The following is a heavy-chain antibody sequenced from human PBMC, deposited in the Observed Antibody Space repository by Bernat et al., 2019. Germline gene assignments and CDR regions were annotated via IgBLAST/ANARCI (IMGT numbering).Heavy chain of an antibody. CDR1: GFTFSSYG. Sequence: QVQLVESGGGVVQPGTSLRLSCAASGFTFSSYGMHWVRQAPGKGLEWVALISYDGRDKCYVDSVKGRFTISRDNSKNTLYLQMNSLRDEDTAVYHCVKTEGWLVSRPPFDYWGQGTLVTVSS. D-gene: IGHD6-19*01. CDR3: VKTEGWLVSRPPFDY. V-gene: IGHV3-30*18. J-gene: IGHJ4*02. CDR2: ISYDGRDK.